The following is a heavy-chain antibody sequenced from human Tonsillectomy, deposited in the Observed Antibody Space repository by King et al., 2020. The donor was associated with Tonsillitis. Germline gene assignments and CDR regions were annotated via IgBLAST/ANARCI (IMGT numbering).Heavy chain of an antibody. CDR1: GFTVSSNY. V-gene: IGHV3-66*01. CDR3: ARGLTATDYMDV. J-gene: IGHJ6*03. CDR2: IYSGGST. D-gene: IGHD5-18*01. Sequence: VQLVESGGGLVQPGGSLRLSCAASGFTVSSNYMSWVRQAPGKGLEWGSVIYSGGSTYYANSVKGRFTLSRENSKNTLYLQMNSLRAEDTAVYYCARGLTATDYMDVWGKGTTVTVSS.